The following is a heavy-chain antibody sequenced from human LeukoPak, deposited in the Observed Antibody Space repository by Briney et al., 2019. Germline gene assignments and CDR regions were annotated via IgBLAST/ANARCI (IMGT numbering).Heavy chain of an antibody. CDR3: AREDPQTTVPEGMDV. CDR1: GGSISTYY. D-gene: IGHD4-17*01. J-gene: IGHJ6*02. V-gene: IGHV4-59*01. CDR2: IYYTGTI. Sequence: SETLSLTCSVSGGSISTYYWSWIRQLPGKGLEWIGYIYYTGTINYNPSLRSRVTISVDTSRNQFSLRLSSVTAADTAVYYCAREDPQTTVPEGMDVWGHGTTVIVSS.